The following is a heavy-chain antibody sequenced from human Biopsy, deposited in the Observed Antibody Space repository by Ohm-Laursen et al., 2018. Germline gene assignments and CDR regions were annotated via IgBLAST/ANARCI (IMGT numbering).Heavy chain of an antibody. CDR3: AREPRIAAVAYFDP. D-gene: IGHD6-13*01. CDR1: GDSINNYY. CDR2: IYSSGST. V-gene: IGHV4-4*07. J-gene: IGHJ5*02. Sequence: PSETLSLTCTVSGDSINNYYWSWIRQPAGKGLEWIGRIYSSGSTNYNPSLKSRVTMSVDTSKNQFSLILSSMTAADTAVYYCAREPRIAAVAYFDPWGQGTLVTVSS.